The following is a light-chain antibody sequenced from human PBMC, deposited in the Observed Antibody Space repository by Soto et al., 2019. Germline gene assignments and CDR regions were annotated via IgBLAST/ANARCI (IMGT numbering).Light chain of an antibody. CDR3: AAWDDSLSGPV. Sequence: QSVLTQPPSASGTPGQRVTISCSRSSSNIGSNYVYWYQQLPGTAPKLLIYRNNQRPSGVPDRFSGSKSGTSASLAISGLRSEDEADYYCAAWDDSLSGPVFGGGTKLTV. CDR1: SSNIGSNY. J-gene: IGLJ2*01. CDR2: RNN. V-gene: IGLV1-47*01.